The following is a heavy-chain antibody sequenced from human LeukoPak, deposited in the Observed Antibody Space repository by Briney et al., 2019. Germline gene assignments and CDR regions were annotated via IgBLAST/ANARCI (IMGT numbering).Heavy chain of an antibody. CDR2: IKTDGSEK. CDR1: GFTSSRYW. D-gene: IGHD6-13*01. J-gene: IGHJ4*02. CDR3: ARDGGVLPAAGVC. V-gene: IGHV3-7*04. Sequence: GGSLTLSCAATGFTSSRYWLSWVRQAPGKGLEWVANIKTDGSEKYYVDSVKGRFTISRDNAKNSLDLQMNSLRAEDTAVYYCARDGGVLPAAGVCWGTGTLVTVSS.